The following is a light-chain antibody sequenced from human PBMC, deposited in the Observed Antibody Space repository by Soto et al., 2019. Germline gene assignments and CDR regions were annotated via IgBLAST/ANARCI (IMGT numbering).Light chain of an antibody. CDR2: GVF. Sequence: QSALTQDASVSGSPGQSITISCTGTSSDVGGFNYVSWYQQHPGKAPKLMIYGVFTRPSGVSNRFSGSKSGNTASLTISALQAEDDADYYCTSWTSTSTYVFGSGTKVTVL. V-gene: IGLV2-14*03. J-gene: IGLJ1*01. CDR1: SSDVGGFNY. CDR3: TSWTSTSTYV.